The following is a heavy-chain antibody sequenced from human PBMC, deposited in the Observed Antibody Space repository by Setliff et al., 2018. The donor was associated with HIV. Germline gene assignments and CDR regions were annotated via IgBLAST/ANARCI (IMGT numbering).Heavy chain of an antibody. V-gene: IGHV1-24*01. D-gene: IGHD6-19*01. Sequence: GASVKVSCKVSGYTLTELSMHWVRQAPGKGLEWMGRFDPEDGDTIYAQKFQGRVTMTEDASTDTAYMQMSSLRAEDTAIYYCAKDVAVAGRFGDFQHWGQGTLVTVSS. J-gene: IGHJ1*01. CDR3: AKDVAVAGRFGDFQH. CDR1: GYTLTELS. CDR2: FDPEDGDT.